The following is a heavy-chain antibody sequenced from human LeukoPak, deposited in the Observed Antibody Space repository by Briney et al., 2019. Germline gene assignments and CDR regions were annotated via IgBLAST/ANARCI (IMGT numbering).Heavy chain of an antibody. CDR2: INPSGGST. CDR1: GYTFTNYY. V-gene: IGHV1-46*01. D-gene: IGHD2-2*02. J-gene: IGHJ5*02. CDR3: ARGGYCSSTSCYTWSNWFDP. Sequence: ASVKVSCKPSGYTFTNYYMHWMRQAPGQGLEWMGIINPSGGSTSYAQKFQGRVTMTRDTSTSTVYMELSSLRSEDTAVYYCARGGYCSSTSCYTWSNWFDPWGQGTLVTVSS.